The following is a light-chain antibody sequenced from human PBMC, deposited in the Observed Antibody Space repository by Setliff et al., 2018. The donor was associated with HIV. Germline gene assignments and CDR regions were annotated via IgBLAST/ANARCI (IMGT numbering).Light chain of an antibody. V-gene: IGLV2-23*01. CDR3: CSYVAGSHYV. J-gene: IGLJ1*01. CDR2: EGS. Sequence: QSLLTQPASVSGSPRQSITISSTGTRSFLGSYHLVTWYKHHPVKAPKLMIYEGSQWPSGVSTRFSGSTSGDTASLTIAGLQAEDAADYHCCSYVAGSHYVFGTGTKVTVL. CDR1: RSFLGSYHL.